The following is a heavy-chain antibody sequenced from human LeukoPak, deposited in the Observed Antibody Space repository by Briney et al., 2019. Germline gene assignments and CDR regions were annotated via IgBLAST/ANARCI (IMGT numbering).Heavy chain of an antibody. CDR1: GGSISSSSYY. D-gene: IGHD6-19*01. CDR3: ARQTRQQWFLGTYYFDY. V-gene: IGHV4-39*01. Sequence: SETLSLTCTVSGGSISSSSYYWGWIRQPPGKGLEWIGEINRSGSTNYNPSLKSRVTISVDTSKNQFSLKLSSVTAADTAVYYCARQTRQQWFLGTYYFDYWGQGNLVTVSS. CDR2: INRSGST. J-gene: IGHJ4*02.